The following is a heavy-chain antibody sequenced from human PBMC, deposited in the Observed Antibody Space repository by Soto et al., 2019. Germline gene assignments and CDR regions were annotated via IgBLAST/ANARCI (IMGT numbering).Heavy chain of an antibody. V-gene: IGHV4-30-4*01. J-gene: IGHJ4*02. CDR3: ARDFKRYSSPLGPLEY. Sequence: QVQLRESGPGLVKPSQTLSLTCTVSGDSISSGDYYWSWIRQPPGKGLEWIGCIYYSGNNYYNPSLKRRFSRSVDTSNNQSSKQLRSVPYAATAVYYWARDFKRYSSPLGPLEYGGMGTLFTGSS. D-gene: IGHD6-13*01. CDR1: GDSISSGDYY. CDR2: IYYSGNN.